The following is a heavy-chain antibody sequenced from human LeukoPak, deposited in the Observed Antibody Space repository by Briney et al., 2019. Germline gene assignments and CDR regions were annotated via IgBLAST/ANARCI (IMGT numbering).Heavy chain of an antibody. D-gene: IGHD2-2*01. CDR2: IYYSGST. V-gene: IGHV4-31*03. CDR1: GGSISSGGYY. J-gene: IGHJ3*02. Sequence: SSQTLSLTCTVSGGSISSGGYYWSWIRQHPGKGLEWIGYIYYSGSTYYNPSLKSRVTISVDTSKSQFSLKLSSVTAADTAVYYCARVRTEDIVVVPAAIVDAFDIWGQGTMVTVSS. CDR3: ARVRTEDIVVVPAAIVDAFDI.